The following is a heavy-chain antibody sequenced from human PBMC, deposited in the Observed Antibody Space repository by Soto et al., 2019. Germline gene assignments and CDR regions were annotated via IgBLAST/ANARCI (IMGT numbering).Heavy chain of an antibody. J-gene: IGHJ6*02. V-gene: IGHV1-18*01. CDR2: ISAYNGNT. CDR1: GCTFTSYG. D-gene: IGHD4-4*01. Sequence: GASVKVSCKASGCTFTSYGISWVRQAPGQGLEWMGWISAYNGNTNYAQKLQGRVTMTTDTSTSTAYMELRSLRSDDTAVYYCARGAVTTNYYYYGMDVWGQGTTVTVSS. CDR3: ARGAVTTNYYYYGMDV.